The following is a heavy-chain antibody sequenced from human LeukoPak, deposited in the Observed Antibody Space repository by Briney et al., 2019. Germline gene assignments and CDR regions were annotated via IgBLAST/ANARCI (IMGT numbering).Heavy chain of an antibody. J-gene: IGHJ4*02. D-gene: IGHD1-26*01. V-gene: IGHV3-9*03. CDR3: AKADLGDIVGATRVGFDY. Sequence: PGGSLRLSCAASGFTFDDYGMSWVRQAPGKGLEWVSGISWNSGSIGYADSVKGRFTISRDNAKNSLYLQMNSLRAEDMALYYCAKADLGDIVGATRVGFDYWGQGTLVTVSS. CDR1: GFTFDDYG. CDR2: ISWNSGSI.